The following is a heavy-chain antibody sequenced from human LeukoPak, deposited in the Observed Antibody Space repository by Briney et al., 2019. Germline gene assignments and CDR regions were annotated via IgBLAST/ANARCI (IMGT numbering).Heavy chain of an antibody. CDR2: ISGSSSDI. CDR3: ARDWFSGSNYKPLFDY. J-gene: IGHJ4*02. V-gene: IGHV3-48*02. CDR1: GFSFSSYS. Sequence: GGSLRLSCAASGFSFSSYSMNWVRQAPGKGLEWDSYISGSSSDIKYADSVKGRFTISRDNAKNSLYLQMNSLRDEDTAVYYCARDWFSGSNYKPLFDYWGQGTLVTVSS. D-gene: IGHD3-10*01.